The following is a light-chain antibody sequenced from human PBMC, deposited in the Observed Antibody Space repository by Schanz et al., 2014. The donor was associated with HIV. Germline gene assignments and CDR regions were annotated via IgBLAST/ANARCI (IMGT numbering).Light chain of an antibody. V-gene: IGLV1-47*02. CDR2: GST. CDR1: SSNIGKNY. Sequence: QSVLTQPPSASGTPGQRVTFSCSGSSSNIGKNYVYWYQRLPGTAPKLLIYGSTNRPSGVPDRFSGSKSGTSASLAISGLQAEDEADYYCQSYDRTSSGPVVLGGGTKLTVL. J-gene: IGLJ2*01. CDR3: QSYDRTSSGPVV.